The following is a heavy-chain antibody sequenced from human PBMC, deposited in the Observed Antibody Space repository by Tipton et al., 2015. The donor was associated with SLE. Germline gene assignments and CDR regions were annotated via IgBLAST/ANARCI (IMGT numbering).Heavy chain of an antibody. CDR3: ARHASRRSGSYNEIDY. J-gene: IGHJ4*02. Sequence: TLSLTCAVSDYSITRGYHWGWVRQPPGKGLEWIGSFYHSGNTYYNPSLRSRVTISVDTSKNQFSLKLSSVTAADTAVYYCARHASRRSGSYNEIDYWGQGTLVTVSS. D-gene: IGHD3-10*01. CDR1: DYSITRGYH. CDR2: FYHSGNT. V-gene: IGHV4-38-2*01.